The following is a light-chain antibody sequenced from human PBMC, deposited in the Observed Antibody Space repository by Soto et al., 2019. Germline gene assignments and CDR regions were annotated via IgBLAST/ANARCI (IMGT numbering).Light chain of an antibody. Sequence: QSVLTQPPSASGSPGQSVAISCTGTSSDFGGYNYVSWYQQHPGKAPKLIIYEVTKRPSGVPDRFSGSKSGNTASLTVSGLQAEDEADYYCRSYGGSANLVFGGGTKVTVL. CDR2: EVT. J-gene: IGLJ2*01. V-gene: IGLV2-8*01. CDR3: RSYGGSANLV. CDR1: SSDFGGYNY.